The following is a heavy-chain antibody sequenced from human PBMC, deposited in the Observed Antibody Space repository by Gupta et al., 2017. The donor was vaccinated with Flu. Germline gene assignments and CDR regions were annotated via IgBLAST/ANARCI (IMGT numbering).Heavy chain of an antibody. CDR3: ASLHNILWGETGTMIDP. J-gene: IGHJ5*02. CDR1: GYSFTSYW. D-gene: IGHD1-7*01. V-gene: IGHV5-10-1*01. CDR2: IDPSDSYT. Sequence: EVQLVQSGAEVKKPGESLRISCKGSGYSFTSYWISWVRQMPGKGLEWMGRIDPSDSYTNYSPSYQGHVTISADKSISTAYLQWSSLKASDTAMYYCASLHNILWGETGTMIDPWGQGTLVTVSS.